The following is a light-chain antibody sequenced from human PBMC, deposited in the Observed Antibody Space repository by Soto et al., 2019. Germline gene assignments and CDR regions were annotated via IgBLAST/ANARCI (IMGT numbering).Light chain of an antibody. CDR2: VAS. Sequence: MNQSPSTLSASIGDRVTITCRASQSVRRWLAWFQQKPGKAPRLLMYVASRLDSGVPSRFSGSGSGTDFTFTISRLQPEDIATYYCQQYENLPTFGQGTLLEIK. CDR1: QSVRRW. CDR3: QQYENLPT. V-gene: IGKV1-5*01. J-gene: IGKJ5*01.